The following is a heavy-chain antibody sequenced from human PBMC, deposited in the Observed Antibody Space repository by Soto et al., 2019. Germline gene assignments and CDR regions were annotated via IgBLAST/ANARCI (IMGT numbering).Heavy chain of an antibody. V-gene: IGHV3-74*01. D-gene: IGHD4-17*01. CDR2: INSDGGDT. J-gene: IGHJ4*02. Sequence: EVQLVESGGGLVQPGGSLRLSCAASGFTFSWPWMHWVRQAPGKGLMWVARINSDGGDTSYADSVKGRFTISRDNAKNTLYLQMNSLRAEDTAMYYCARGMTTVISRPLDYWGQGTLVTVSS. CDR3: ARGMTTVISRPLDY. CDR1: GFTFSWPW.